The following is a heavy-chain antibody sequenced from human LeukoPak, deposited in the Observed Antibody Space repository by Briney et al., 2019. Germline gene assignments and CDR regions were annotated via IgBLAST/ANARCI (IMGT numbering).Heavy chain of an antibody. CDR1: GGSISSSSYY. V-gene: IGHV4-39*01. J-gene: IGHJ4*02. CDR2: IYFSGST. Sequence: SETLSLTCTVSGGSISSSSYYWGWIRQPPGKGLEWIGSIYFSGSTYYNPSLKSRVTISVDTSKNQFSLKLSSVTAADTAVYYCARHPSYWGQGTLVTVYS. CDR3: ARHPSY.